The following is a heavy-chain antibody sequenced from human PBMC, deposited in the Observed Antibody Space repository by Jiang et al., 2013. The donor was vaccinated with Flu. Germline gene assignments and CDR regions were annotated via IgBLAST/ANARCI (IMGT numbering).Heavy chain of an antibody. V-gene: IGHV1-18*01. Sequence: SGAEVKKPGTSVKVSCQASGYNFTNFGIGWVRQAPGQGLEWMGWSSGYSGNTYYVEKFQGRVSMTTDTSTGTAYMDLGSLRSDDTAVYYCARGGKFRVFWFDNWGQGTLVTVSS. J-gene: IGHJ4*02. CDR2: SSGYSGNT. CDR1: GYNFTNFG. CDR3: ARGGKFRVFWFDN.